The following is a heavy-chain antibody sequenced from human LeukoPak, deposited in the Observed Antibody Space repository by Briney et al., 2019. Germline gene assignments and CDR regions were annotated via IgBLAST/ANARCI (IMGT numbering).Heavy chain of an antibody. D-gene: IGHD3-3*01. CDR2: ISYDGRNK. CDR1: GFTFNNYS. Sequence: PGKSLTLSCAVSGFTFNNYSMQWVGQAAGKERAWVAVISYDGRNKYYAVSVKGRFTISRDNSTNTLYMQMTSLRAEDPAGYYCARGAVGGYYGYYFAYGGKGTLVTFSS. V-gene: IGHV3-30*04. J-gene: IGHJ4*02. CDR3: ARGAVGGYYGYYFAY.